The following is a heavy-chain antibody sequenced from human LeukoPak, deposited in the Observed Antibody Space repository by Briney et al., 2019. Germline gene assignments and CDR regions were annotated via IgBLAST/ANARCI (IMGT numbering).Heavy chain of an antibody. CDR3: AKFRGYSYGPIGY. J-gene: IGHJ4*02. CDR2: ISGSGGST. V-gene: IGHV3-23*01. Sequence: GGSLRLSCAASGFTFSTYDMSWVRQAPGKGLEWVSAISGSGGSTFYADSVKGRFTISRDNSKNTLYLQMSSLRAEDTAVYYCAKFRGYSYGPIGYWGQGTLVTVSS. CDR1: GFTFSTYD. D-gene: IGHD5-18*01.